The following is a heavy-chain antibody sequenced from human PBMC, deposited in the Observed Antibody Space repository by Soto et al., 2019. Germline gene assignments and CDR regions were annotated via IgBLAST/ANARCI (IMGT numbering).Heavy chain of an antibody. CDR1: GYTFTSYD. CDR2: INAGNGNT. J-gene: IGHJ4*02. V-gene: IGHV1-3*01. D-gene: IGHD6-19*01. CDR3: ARDPYTSVAAPMVTYYFDY. Sequence: ASVKVSCKASGYTFTSYDMHWVRQAPGQRLEWMGWINAGNGNTKYYADSVKGRFTISRDNSKNTLYLQMNSLRAEDTAVYYCARDPYTSVAAPMVTYYFDYWGQGTLVTVSS.